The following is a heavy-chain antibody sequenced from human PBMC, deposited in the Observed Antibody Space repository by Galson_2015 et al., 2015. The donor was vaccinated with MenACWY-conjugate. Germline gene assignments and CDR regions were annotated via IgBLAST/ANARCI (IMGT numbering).Heavy chain of an antibody. D-gene: IGHD3-22*01. CDR1: RFTFSNYW. Sequence: SLRLSCAASRFTFSNYWMTWVRQAPGKGLEWVANINQDGSVKNYVDSVKGRFTISRDNAENSLRLQMDSLRAEDTAVYYCARDPPHYYDNNYDMDVWGQGTTVTVSS. J-gene: IGHJ6*02. CDR2: INQDGSVK. V-gene: IGHV3-7*03. CDR3: ARDPPHYYDNNYDMDV.